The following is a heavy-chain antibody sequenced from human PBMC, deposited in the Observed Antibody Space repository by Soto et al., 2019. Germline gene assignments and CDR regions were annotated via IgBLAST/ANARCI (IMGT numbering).Heavy chain of an antibody. CDR3: ASPYCTNGVCYLN. Sequence: SETLSLTCTVSGGSISSSSYYWGWIRQPPGKGLEWIGSIYYSGSTYYNPSLKSRVTISVDTSKNQFSLKLSSVTAADTAVYYCASPYCTNGVCYLNWGQGTLVTAS. CDR2: IYYSGST. CDR1: GGSISSSSYY. J-gene: IGHJ4*02. V-gene: IGHV4-39*01. D-gene: IGHD2-8*01.